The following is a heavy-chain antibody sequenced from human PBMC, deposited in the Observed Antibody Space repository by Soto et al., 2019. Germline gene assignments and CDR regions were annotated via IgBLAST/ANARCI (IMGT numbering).Heavy chain of an antibody. CDR1: GFSLSTSGVG. D-gene: IGHD3-10*01. CDR3: AHRLEVRGVSTHWFDP. Sequence: QITLKESGPPLVKPTQTLTLTCTFSGFSLSTSGVGVGWIRQPPGKALEWLALIYWDDDKRYSPSLKSRLTITKDTSKNQVVLTMTNMDPVDTATYYCAHRLEVRGVSTHWFDPWGQGTLVTVSS. CDR2: IYWDDDK. V-gene: IGHV2-5*02. J-gene: IGHJ5*02.